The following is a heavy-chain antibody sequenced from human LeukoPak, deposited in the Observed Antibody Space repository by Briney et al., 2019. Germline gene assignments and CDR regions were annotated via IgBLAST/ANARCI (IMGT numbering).Heavy chain of an antibody. D-gene: IGHD5-18*01. CDR2: INTDGSST. J-gene: IGHJ4*02. CDR3: ASTTMAIPGDY. Sequence: GGSLRLSCAASGFTFSNYWMHWVRQAPGKGLVWVSRINTDGSSTNYADSVKGRFTISRDNAKNTLYLQTNSLRGEDTAVYYCASTTMAIPGDYWGQGTLVTVSS. CDR1: GFTFSNYW. V-gene: IGHV3-74*01.